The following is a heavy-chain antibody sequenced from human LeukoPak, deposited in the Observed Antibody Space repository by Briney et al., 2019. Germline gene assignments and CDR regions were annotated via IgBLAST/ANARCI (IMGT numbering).Heavy chain of an antibody. V-gene: IGHV1-18*04. D-gene: IGHD3-22*01. CDR3: ARMELPSYYYDSSGFDP. J-gene: IGHJ5*02. CDR2: ISAYNGNT. Sequence: ASVKVSCKASGYTFSGFYIHWVRQAPGQGLEWMGWISAYNGNTNYVQKLQGRVTMTTDTSTSTAYMELRSLRSDDTAVYYCARMELPSYYYDSSGFDPWGQGTLVTVSS. CDR1: GYTFSGFY.